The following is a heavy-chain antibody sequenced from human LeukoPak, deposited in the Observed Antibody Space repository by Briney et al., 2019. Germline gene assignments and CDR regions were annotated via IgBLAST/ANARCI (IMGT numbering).Heavy chain of an antibody. Sequence: GGSLRLSCAASGFTFSSYAMSWVRQAPGKGLEWVSAISGSGGSTYYADSVKGRFTISRDNSKNTLYLQMDSLRAEDTAVYYCAKDGLQFSEWLPPLGYWGQGTLVTVSS. CDR1: GFTFSSYA. J-gene: IGHJ4*02. D-gene: IGHD3-3*01. V-gene: IGHV3-23*01. CDR2: ISGSGGST. CDR3: AKDGLQFSEWLPPLGY.